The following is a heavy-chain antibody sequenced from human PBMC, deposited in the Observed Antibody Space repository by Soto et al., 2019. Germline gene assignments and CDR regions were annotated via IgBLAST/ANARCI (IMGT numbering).Heavy chain of an antibody. D-gene: IGHD3-22*01. J-gene: IGHJ5*02. CDR1: GYAFSSYG. Sequence: GASVKVSCKASGYAFSSYGINWVRQAPGQGLEWVGWMSTYNENIVYAQKFQGRVTMTTDTSTSTAYMDLRPLRSDDTAVYYCARDRDYYDSIGGWFDPWGQGTLVTVSS. CDR2: MSTYNENI. V-gene: IGHV1-18*01. CDR3: ARDRDYYDSIGGWFDP.